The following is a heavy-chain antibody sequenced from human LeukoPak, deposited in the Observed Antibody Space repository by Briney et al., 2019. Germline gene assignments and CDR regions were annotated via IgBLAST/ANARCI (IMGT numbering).Heavy chain of an antibody. D-gene: IGHD6-13*01. CDR1: GFTFDDYA. CDR2: ISGDGGST. Sequence: TGGSLRLSCAASGFTFDDYAMHWVRQAPGKGLEWVSLISGDGGSTYYADSVKGRFTISRDNSKNSLYLRMNSLRTEDTALYYCAKDIGYSSSWYGFDYWGQGTLVTVSS. V-gene: IGHV3-43*02. J-gene: IGHJ4*02. CDR3: AKDIGYSSSWYGFDY.